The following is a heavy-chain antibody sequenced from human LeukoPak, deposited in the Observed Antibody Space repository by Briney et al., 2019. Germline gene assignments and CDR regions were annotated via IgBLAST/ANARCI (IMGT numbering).Heavy chain of an antibody. V-gene: IGHV1-2*02. CDR3: ARGIGYGDYETRYFDY. D-gene: IGHD4-17*01. J-gene: IGHJ4*02. CDR1: GYTFTGYY. Sequence: ASVKVSCKASGYTFTGYYMHCVRQTPGQGLEWMGWINPKSGGTNYAHKFQGRVTMTRDTYNSTAYMELRRLRSDDTAVYYCARGIGYGDYETRYFDYWGQGTLVTVSS. CDR2: INPKSGGT.